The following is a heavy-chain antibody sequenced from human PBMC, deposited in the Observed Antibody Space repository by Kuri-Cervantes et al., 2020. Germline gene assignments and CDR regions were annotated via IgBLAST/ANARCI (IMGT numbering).Heavy chain of an antibody. V-gene: IGHV3-20*04. CDR3: CDGGY. Sequence: GESLKISCAASGFSFTNAWMSWVRQAPGKGLEWVSGINWNGGSTGYADSVKGRFTISRDNAKNSLYLQMNSLRAEDTAVYYCCDGGYWGQGTLVTVSS. J-gene: IGHJ4*02. CDR1: GFSFTNAW. CDR2: INWNGGST. D-gene: IGHD2-21*01.